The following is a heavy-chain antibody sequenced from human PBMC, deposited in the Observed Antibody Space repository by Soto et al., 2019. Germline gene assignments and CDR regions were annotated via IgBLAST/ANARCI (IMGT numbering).Heavy chain of an antibody. CDR2: IYPGDSDT. CDR3: ARRLGYCSGCSCYSSWARLYNWFDP. D-gene: IGHD2-15*01. J-gene: IGHJ5*02. Sequence: GESLKISCKGSGYSFTSYWIGWVRQMPGKGLEWMGIIYPGDSDTRYSPSFQGQVTISADKSISTAYLQWSSLTASDTAMYYCARRLGYCSGCSCYSSWARLYNWFDPWGQGTLVTVS. V-gene: IGHV5-51*01. CDR1: GYSFTSYW.